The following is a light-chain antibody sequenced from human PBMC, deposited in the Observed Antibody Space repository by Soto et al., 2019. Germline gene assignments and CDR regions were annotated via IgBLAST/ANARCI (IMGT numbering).Light chain of an antibody. CDR2: EDN. CDR1: SGDVGYLNY. Sequence: QSVLTQPASVSGLPGQSITISCTGTSGDVGYLNYVSWYQQHPGKAPKVIIYEDNNRPSGVSNRFSGSKSGDTASLTISGLHAEDEGDYYCTSYTTTATWVFGGGTKLTVL. CDR3: TSYTTTATWV. V-gene: IGLV2-14*01. J-gene: IGLJ3*02.